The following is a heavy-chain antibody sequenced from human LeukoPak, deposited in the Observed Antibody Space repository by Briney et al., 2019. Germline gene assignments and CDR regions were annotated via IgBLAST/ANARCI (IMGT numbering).Heavy chain of an antibody. CDR3: ARGRQWLGGNYYYYMDV. Sequence: ASVKVSCKASGYTFTSYDINWVRQATGQGLEWMGWMNPNSGNTGYAQMFQGRVTMTRNTSISTAYMELSSLRSEDTAVYYCARGRQWLGGNYYYYMDVWGKGTTVTISS. D-gene: IGHD6-19*01. V-gene: IGHV1-8*01. CDR2: MNPNSGNT. J-gene: IGHJ6*03. CDR1: GYTFTSYD.